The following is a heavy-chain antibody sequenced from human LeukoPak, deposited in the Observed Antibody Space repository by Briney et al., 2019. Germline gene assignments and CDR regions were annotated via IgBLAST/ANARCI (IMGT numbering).Heavy chain of an antibody. J-gene: IGHJ4*02. CDR1: GFRFSDFT. CDR3: ARGRRITIFGVVSCYFDY. CDR2: IGGRGGST. Sequence: GGSLRLSCEASGFRFSDFTMTWVRQAPGKGPEWVSAIGGRGGSTYYADSVKGRFTISRDNSKNSLYLQMNSLRDEDTAVYYCARGRRITIFGVVSCYFDYWGQGTLVTVSS. D-gene: IGHD3-3*01. V-gene: IGHV3-23*01.